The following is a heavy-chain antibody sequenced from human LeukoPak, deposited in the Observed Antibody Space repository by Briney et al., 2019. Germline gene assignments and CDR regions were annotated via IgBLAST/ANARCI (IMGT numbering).Heavy chain of an antibody. CDR2: MRYDGSNK. Sequence: GGCLRLSCAASGSTFSSYGMHWVRQAPGKGLEWVAFMRYDGSNKYYADSVKGRFTISRDNSKNTLYLQMNSLRAEDTAVYYCAKDYPVEMATIRDFDYWGQGTLVTVSS. V-gene: IGHV3-30*02. J-gene: IGHJ4*02. D-gene: IGHD5-24*01. CDR1: GSTFSSYG. CDR3: AKDYPVEMATIRDFDY.